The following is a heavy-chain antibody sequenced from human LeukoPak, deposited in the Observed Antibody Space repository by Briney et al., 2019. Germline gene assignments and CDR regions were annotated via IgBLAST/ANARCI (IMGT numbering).Heavy chain of an antibody. CDR1: GGSISSYY. CDR2: IYYSGST. CDR3: ARPEYSSGWYVY. Sequence: SETLSLTCTVSGGSISSYYWSWIRQPPGKGLEWIGYIYYSGSTNYNPSLKSRVTISVDTSKNQFSLKLSSVTAADTAVYYCARPEYSSGWYVYWGQGTLVTVSP. J-gene: IGHJ4*02. V-gene: IGHV4-59*08. D-gene: IGHD6-19*01.